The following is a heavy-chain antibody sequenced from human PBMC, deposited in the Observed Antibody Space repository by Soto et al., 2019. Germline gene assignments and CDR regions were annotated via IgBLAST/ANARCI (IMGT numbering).Heavy chain of an antibody. V-gene: IGHV3-23*01. CDR1: GFTVSSNY. D-gene: IGHD2-15*01. CDR2: ISGSGGST. J-gene: IGHJ6*01. CDR3: AKRTVVVALEV. Sequence: PVGSLRLSCASSGFTVSSNYMSCVRQAPGKGLEWVSAISGSGGSTYYADSVKGRFTISRDNSKNTLYLQMNSLRAEDTAVYYCAKRTVVVALEVWGQATTVTVSS.